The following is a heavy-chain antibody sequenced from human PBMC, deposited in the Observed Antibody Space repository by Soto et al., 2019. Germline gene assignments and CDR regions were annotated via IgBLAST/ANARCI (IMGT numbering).Heavy chain of an antibody. Sequence: ASGKVSSEASGYTFPSSGISSVQQAPGQGLEWMGWISAYNGNTNYAQKLQGRVTMTTDTSTSTAYMELRSLRSDDTAVYYCASISAVAAAFDIWGQGTMVTVSS. D-gene: IGHD6-19*01. CDR3: ASISAVAAAFDI. CDR1: GYTFPSSG. V-gene: IGHV1-18*04. J-gene: IGHJ3*02. CDR2: ISAYNGNT.